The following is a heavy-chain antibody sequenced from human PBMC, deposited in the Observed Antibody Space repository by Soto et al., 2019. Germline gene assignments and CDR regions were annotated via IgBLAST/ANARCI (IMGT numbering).Heavy chain of an antibody. J-gene: IGHJ4*02. V-gene: IGHV3-23*01. CDR3: ARRGPGTYFDY. Sequence: EVQLLDSGGGLVQPGGSLRLSCAASGFTFSSYAMNWVRQAPGKGLEWVSVISGSGDSTYYADSVKGRFTISRDNSKNTLYLQMNSLTAEDTAVYYCARRGPGTYFDYWGQGTVVTVSS. D-gene: IGHD6-13*01. CDR1: GFTFSSYA. CDR2: ISGSGDST.